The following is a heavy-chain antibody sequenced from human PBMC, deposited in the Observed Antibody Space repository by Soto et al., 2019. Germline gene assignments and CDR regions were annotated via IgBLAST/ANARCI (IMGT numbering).Heavy chain of an antibody. CDR1: GGSISSSSYY. D-gene: IGHD4-17*01. J-gene: IGHJ3*02. Sequence: QLQLQESGPGLVKPSETLSLTCTVSGGSISSSSYYWGWIRQPPGKGLEWIGSIYYSGSTYSNPSLKSRVTISVDTSKNQFSLKLSSVTAADTAVYYCARPFASHPTTTVTPKGAFDIWGQGTMVTVSS. CDR3: ARPFASHPTTTVTPKGAFDI. V-gene: IGHV4-39*01. CDR2: IYYSGST.